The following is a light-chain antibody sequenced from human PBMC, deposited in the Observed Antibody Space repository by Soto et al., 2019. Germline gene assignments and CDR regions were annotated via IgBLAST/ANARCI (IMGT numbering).Light chain of an antibody. V-gene: IGKV1-5*03. CDR1: QSISSW. CDR3: QQYNSFWT. J-gene: IGKJ1*01. CDR2: EAS. Sequence: DIQMTQSPSTLSGSVGDRVTITCRASQSISSWLAWYQQKPGKAPKLLLYEASSLESGVPSRFSGSGSGTEFTLTISSLQPDDFATYYCQQYNSFWTFGQGTKVDI.